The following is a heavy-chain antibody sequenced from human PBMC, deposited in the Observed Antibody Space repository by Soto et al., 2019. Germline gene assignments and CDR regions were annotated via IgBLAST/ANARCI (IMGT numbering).Heavy chain of an antibody. D-gene: IGHD3-3*01. CDR3: ARSRDFWSGPYYFDY. CDR2: IYPSDSDT. J-gene: IGHJ4*02. CDR1: GYSFTSYW. V-gene: IGHV5-51*01. Sequence: GESLKISCKGSGYSFTSYWISWVRQMPGKGLEWMGSIYPSDSDTKYSPSFQGHVTISADKSISTAYLQWSSLKASDTAMYYCARSRDFWSGPYYFDYWGQGTLVTVSS.